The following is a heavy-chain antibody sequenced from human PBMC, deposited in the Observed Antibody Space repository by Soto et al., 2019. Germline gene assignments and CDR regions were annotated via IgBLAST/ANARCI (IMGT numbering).Heavy chain of an antibody. CDR1: GFSFTSSA. J-gene: IGHJ4*02. V-gene: IGHV1-58*01. CDR3: AGLAVQGLAQHYFDY. D-gene: IGHD6-19*01. Sequence: SVKVSCKASGFSFTSSAVQWVRQARGQRLEWIGWIVVGSGNTNYAQKFQERVTITRDMSTSTAYMELSSLRSEDTAVYYCAGLAVQGLAQHYFDYWGQGTLVTVSS. CDR2: IVVGSGNT.